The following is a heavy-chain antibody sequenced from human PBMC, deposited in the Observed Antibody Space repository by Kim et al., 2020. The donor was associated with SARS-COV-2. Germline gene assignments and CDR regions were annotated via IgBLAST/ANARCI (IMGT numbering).Heavy chain of an antibody. D-gene: IGHD3-10*01. CDR3: ARATNGGFGESNWFDP. Sequence: ASVKVSCKASGYTFTDYYMHWVRQAPGQGLEWMGRINPNSGGTNYAQKFQGRVTMTRDTSISTAYMDLSRLRSDDTAVYYCARATNGGFGESNWFDPWGQGTLVTVSS. CDR2: INPNSGGT. CDR1: GYTFTDYY. V-gene: IGHV1-2*06. J-gene: IGHJ5*02.